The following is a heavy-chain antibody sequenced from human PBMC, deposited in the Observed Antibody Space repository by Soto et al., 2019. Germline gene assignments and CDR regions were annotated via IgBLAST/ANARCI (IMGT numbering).Heavy chain of an antibody. J-gene: IGHJ5*02. D-gene: IGHD6-6*01. CDR1: GYTFTGYY. Sequence: ASVKVSCKASGYTFTGYYMHWVRQAPGQGLEWMGWINPNSGGTNYAQKFQGWVTMTRDTSISTAYMELSRLRSDDTAVYYCARERSYSSSTSAWFDPWGQGTLVPVSS. CDR2: INPNSGGT. CDR3: ARERSYSSSTSAWFDP. V-gene: IGHV1-2*04.